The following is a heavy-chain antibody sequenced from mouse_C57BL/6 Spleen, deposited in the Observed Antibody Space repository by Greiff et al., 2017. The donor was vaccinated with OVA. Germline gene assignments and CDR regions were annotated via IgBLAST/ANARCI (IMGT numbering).Heavy chain of an antibody. V-gene: IGHV1-5*01. D-gene: IGHD3-2*01. CDR3: TGRQDYAMDY. CDR2: IYPGNGDT. CDR1: GYTFTSYW. Sequence: EVQLQQSGTVLARPGASVKMSCKTSGYTFTSYWMHWVKQRPGQGLEWIGAIYPGNGDTSYNQKFKGKAKLTAVTSASTAYMELSSLTNEDSAVDYCTGRQDYAMDYWGQGTSVTVSS. J-gene: IGHJ4*01.